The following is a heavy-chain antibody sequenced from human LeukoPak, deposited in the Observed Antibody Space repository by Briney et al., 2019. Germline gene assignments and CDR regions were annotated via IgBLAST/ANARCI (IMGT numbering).Heavy chain of an antibody. V-gene: IGHV3-11*04. CDR2: ISSSGSTI. J-gene: IGHJ6*03. CDR3: ARDGSTAAGYYYMDV. CDR1: GFTFSDYY. Sequence: GGSLRLSCAASGFTFSDYYMSWIRQAPGKGLEWVSYISSSGSTIYYADSVKGRFTIPRDNAKNSLYLQMNSLRAEDTAVYYCARDGSTAAGYYYMDVWGKGTTVTISS. D-gene: IGHD5/OR15-5a*01.